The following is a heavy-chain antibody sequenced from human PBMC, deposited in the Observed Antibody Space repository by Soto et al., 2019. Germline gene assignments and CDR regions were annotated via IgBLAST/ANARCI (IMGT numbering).Heavy chain of an antibody. CDR1: GFTFSSYD. V-gene: IGHV3-13*01. CDR2: IGTAGDT. J-gene: IGHJ6*02. D-gene: IGHD1-26*01. CDR3: ARSSGSYYYYGMDV. Sequence: GGSLRLSCAASGFTFSSYDMHWVRQATGKGLEWVSAIGTAGDTYYPGSVKGRFTISRENAKNSLYLQMNSLRAEDTAVYYCARSSGSYYYYGMDVWGQGTTVTVSS.